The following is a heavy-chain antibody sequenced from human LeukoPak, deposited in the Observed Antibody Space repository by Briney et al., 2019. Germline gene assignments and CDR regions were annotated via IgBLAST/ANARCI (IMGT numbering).Heavy chain of an antibody. CDR1: GFTFDSYA. CDR2: VSRFGGTT. V-gene: IGHV3-23*01. J-gene: IGHJ5*02. D-gene: IGHD6-13*01. Sequence: GGSLRLSCAASGFTFDSYAVSWVRQAPGKGQEWVSAVSRFGGTTYYADSAKGRFTISRDNSNNTVYLQMNSLRVGDTALYYCVKHVGSRWSNNGFDPWGQGTLVTVS. CDR3: VKHVGSRWSNNGFDP.